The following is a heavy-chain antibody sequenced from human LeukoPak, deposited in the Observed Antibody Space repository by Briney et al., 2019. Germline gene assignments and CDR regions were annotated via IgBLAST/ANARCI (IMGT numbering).Heavy chain of an antibody. CDR2: IYPGDPDT. D-gene: IGHD4-17*01. V-gene: IGHV5-51*01. J-gene: IGHJ2*01. Sequence: GESLKISCKGSGYSFSIYSIGWVRQMPGKGLEWMGIIYPGDPDTKYSPSFQGQVTISADKSISTTYLQWSSLKASDTGMYYCARHNYGDSEDWYFDLWGRGTLVTVSS. CDR3: ARHNYGDSEDWYFDL. CDR1: GYSFSIYS.